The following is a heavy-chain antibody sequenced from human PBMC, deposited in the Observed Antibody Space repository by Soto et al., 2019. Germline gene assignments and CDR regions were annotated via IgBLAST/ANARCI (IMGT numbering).Heavy chain of an antibody. CDR1: GGSISSGGYY. D-gene: IGHD2-2*01. Sequence: SETLSLTCTVSGGSISSGGYYCSWIRPHPGKGLEWIGYIYYSGSTYYNPSLKSRVTISVDTSKNQFSLKLSSVTAADTAVYYCAREGTSVVVPAATEHNWFDPWGQGTLVTVPQ. CDR2: IYYSGST. V-gene: IGHV4-31*03. J-gene: IGHJ5*02. CDR3: AREGTSVVVPAATEHNWFDP.